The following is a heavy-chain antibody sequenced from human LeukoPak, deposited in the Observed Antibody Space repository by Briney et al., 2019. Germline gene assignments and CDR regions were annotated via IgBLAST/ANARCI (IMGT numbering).Heavy chain of an antibody. V-gene: IGHV1-69*13. CDR1: GGTFSSYA. CDR3: ARGGIAAAGSFDY. J-gene: IGHJ4*02. Sequence: GASVTVSCKASGGTFSSYAISWVRQAPGQGLEWMGGIIPIFDTANYAQKFQGRVTITADESTSTAYMELSSLRSEDTAVYYCARGGIAAAGSFDYWGQGTLVTVSS. CDR2: IIPIFDTA. D-gene: IGHD6-13*01.